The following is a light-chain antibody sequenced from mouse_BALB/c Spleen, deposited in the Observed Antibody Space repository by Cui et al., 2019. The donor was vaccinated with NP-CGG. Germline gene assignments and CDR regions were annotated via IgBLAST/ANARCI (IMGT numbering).Light chain of an antibody. CDR3: ALWYSNHWV. CDR1: TGAVTTSNY. Sequence: QAVVIQECALTTSHGETVTLTCRSSTGAVTTSNYANWVQGKPDHLFTGLIGGTNNRPPGVPARFSGSLIGDKAALTITGAQTEDEAIYFCALWYSNHWVFGGGTKLTVL. J-gene: IGLJ1*01. V-gene: IGLV1*01. CDR2: GTN.